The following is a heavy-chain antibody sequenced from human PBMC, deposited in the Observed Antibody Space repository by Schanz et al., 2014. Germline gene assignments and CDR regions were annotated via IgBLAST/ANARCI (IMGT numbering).Heavy chain of an antibody. CDR3: ARGEANWGQY. CDR1: GYNFTTYT. D-gene: IGHD7-27*01. Sequence: QVQLLQSGAELTRPGASVKVSCKASGYNFTTYTMNWVRQAPGQGLEWMGWINTNTGNPTYAQGFTGRFVFSLDTSVSTAYLQISFLKADDTAVFFCARGEANWGQYWGQGTLVTVSS. V-gene: IGHV7-4-1*02. CDR2: INTNTGNP. J-gene: IGHJ4*02.